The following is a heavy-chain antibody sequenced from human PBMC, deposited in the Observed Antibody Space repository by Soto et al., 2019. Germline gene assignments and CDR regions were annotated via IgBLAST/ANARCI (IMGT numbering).Heavy chain of an antibody. J-gene: IGHJ5*02. V-gene: IGHV4-34*01. CDR1: GGSFSGYY. CDR3: ARGQVYCSGGSCYSSGPNWFDP. CDR2: INHSGST. Sequence: SETLSLTCAVYGGSFSGYYWSWIRQPPGKGLEWIGEINHSGSTNYNPSLKSRVTISVDTSKNQFSLKLSSVTAADTAVYYCARGQVYCSGGSCYSSGPNWFDPWGQGTLVTVS. D-gene: IGHD2-15*01.